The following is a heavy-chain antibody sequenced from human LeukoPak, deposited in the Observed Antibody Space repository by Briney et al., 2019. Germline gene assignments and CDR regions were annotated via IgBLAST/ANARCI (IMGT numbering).Heavy chain of an antibody. CDR1: GGSLSSGGYY. J-gene: IGHJ4*02. V-gene: IGHV4-31*11. CDR3: ARSHDGRYSYGDHGHYFDD. CDR2: IYYSGRT. Sequence: SRTLSLTCAVSGGSLSSGGYYGGWLRQHPGTGLEWVGYIYYSGRTNYNPSRKSPVNQSVGTSKNHFSLRLGSVTAAGPAVYFRARSHDGRYSYGDHGHYFDDGGQGSLATDS. D-gene: IGHD5-18*01.